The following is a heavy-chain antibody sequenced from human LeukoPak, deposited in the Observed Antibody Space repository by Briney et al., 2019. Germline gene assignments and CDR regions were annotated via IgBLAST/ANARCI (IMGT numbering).Heavy chain of an antibody. CDR2: VGPSGINT. CDR3: AKDWAWGRFEY. J-gene: IGHJ4*02. V-gene: IGHV3-23*01. CDR1: GFTFSSYE. Sequence: GGSLRLSCAASGFTFSSYEMNWVRQAPGMGLEWVSGVGPSGINTYYADSVKGRFTISRDNSKNTVYLQMNSLRADDTAVYYCAKDWAWGRFEYWGQGTLVTVSP. D-gene: IGHD3-10*01.